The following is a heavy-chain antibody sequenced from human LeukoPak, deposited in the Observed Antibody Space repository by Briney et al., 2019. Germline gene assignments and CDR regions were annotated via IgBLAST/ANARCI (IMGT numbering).Heavy chain of an antibody. D-gene: IGHD6-19*01. CDR1: GGTFSSYG. Sequence: RASVKVSCKASGGTFSSYGISWVRQAPGQGLEWMGRIIPILNIPNYAQRFQGRLTITADKSTNTAYMELSSLGSEDTAVYYCARDDYSSGWNDYWGQGTLVTVSS. J-gene: IGHJ4*02. CDR3: ARDDYSSGWNDY. CDR2: IIPILNIP. V-gene: IGHV1-69*04.